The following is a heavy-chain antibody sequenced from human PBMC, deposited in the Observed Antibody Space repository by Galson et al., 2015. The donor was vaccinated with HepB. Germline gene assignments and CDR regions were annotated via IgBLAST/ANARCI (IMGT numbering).Heavy chain of an antibody. CDR1: GFTFSSYA. D-gene: IGHD3-22*01. J-gene: IGHJ5*02. CDR3: ARDMALWSAQRGYNDGALDNRVDT. Sequence: SLRLSCAGSGFTFSSYALHWVRQAPGKGLEGMSVISYDGINKYYTDSVKGRSTISRDNSKNTLYLQMNSLRREDTAVYFCARDMALWSAQRGYNDGALDNRVDTWGQGTLVTVSS. CDR2: ISYDGINK. V-gene: IGHV3-30*04.